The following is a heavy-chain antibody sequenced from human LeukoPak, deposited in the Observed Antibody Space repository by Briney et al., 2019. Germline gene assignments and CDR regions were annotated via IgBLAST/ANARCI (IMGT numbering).Heavy chain of an antibody. D-gene: IGHD6-13*01. CDR3: ARPGIAAAGTYFDY. J-gene: IGHJ4*02. CDR2: IIPILGIA. CDR1: GGTFSSYA. V-gene: IGHV1-69*04. Sequence: GSSVKVSCKASGGTFSSYAISWVRQAPGQGLEWMGRIIPILGIANYAQKFQGRVTITTDESTSTAYMELSSLRSEDTAVYYCARPGIAAAGTYFDYWGQGTLVTVSS.